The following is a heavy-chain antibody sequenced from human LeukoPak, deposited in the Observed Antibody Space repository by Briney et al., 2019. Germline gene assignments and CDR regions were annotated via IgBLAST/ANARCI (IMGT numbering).Heavy chain of an antibody. V-gene: IGHV1-2*02. Sequence: ASVKVSCKASGYTFTGYYMHWVRQAPGQGLEWMGWINPNSGGTNYAQKFQGRVTMTRDTSISTAYMELSSLRSEDTAVYYCARGRGALYDRDAFDVWGQGTMVTVSS. CDR3: ARGRGALYDRDAFDV. CDR2: INPNSGGT. D-gene: IGHD3-22*01. J-gene: IGHJ3*01. CDR1: GYTFTGYY.